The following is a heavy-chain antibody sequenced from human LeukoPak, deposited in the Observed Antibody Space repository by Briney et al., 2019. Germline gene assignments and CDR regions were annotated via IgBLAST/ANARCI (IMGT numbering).Heavy chain of an antibody. D-gene: IGHD5-18*01. Sequence: ASVKVSCKASGYTFTSYYMHWVRQAPGQGLEWMGIINPSGGSTSYAQKFQGRVTMTRDTSTSTVYMELSSLRSEDTAVYYCARARDWAGYSYGFYYWGQGTLVTVSS. CDR1: GYTFTSYY. CDR3: ARARDWAGYSYGFYY. CDR2: INPSGGST. V-gene: IGHV1-46*01. J-gene: IGHJ4*02.